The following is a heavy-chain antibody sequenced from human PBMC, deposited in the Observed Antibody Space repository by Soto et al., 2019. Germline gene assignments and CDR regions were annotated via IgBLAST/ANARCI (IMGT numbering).Heavy chain of an antibody. CDR2: INAGNGNT. V-gene: IGHV1-3*01. CDR1: GYTFTSYA. Sequence: ASVKVSCKSSGYTFTSYAMHWVRQAPGQRLEWMGWINAGNGNTEYSQKFQGRVTITRDTSASTAYMELSSLRSEDTAVYYCARATLYYGILTGLYAFDIWGQGTMVTVSS. CDR3: ARATLYYGILTGLYAFDI. J-gene: IGHJ3*02. D-gene: IGHD3-9*01.